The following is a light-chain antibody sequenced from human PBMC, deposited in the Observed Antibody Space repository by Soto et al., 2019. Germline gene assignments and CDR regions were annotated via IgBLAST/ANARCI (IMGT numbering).Light chain of an antibody. V-gene: IGLV2-8*01. CDR3: SFSAGSNKV. CDR2: DVS. CDR1: SSDVGGYNY. J-gene: IGLJ2*01. Sequence: QSALTQPPSASGSPGQSVTISCTGTSSDVGGYNYVSWYQQHPGKAPKLMIYDVSKRPSGVPDRFSGSKSGNTASLTVSGLEDEDEDDYCCSFSAGSNKVFGGGTKVTVL.